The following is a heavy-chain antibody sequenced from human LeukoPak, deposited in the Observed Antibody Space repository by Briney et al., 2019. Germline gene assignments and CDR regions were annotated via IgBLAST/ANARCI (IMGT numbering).Heavy chain of an antibody. J-gene: IGHJ4*02. Sequence: PGGSLRLSCAASGFTVSSTYMSWVRQAPGKGLEWVSVIYSGGNTYYADSVKGRFTISRDNSKNTLYLQMNSLRVEDTAVYYYARQFGDYWGQGTLVTVSS. CDR3: ARQFGDY. CDR2: IYSGGNT. V-gene: IGHV3-53*01. CDR1: GFTVSSTY. D-gene: IGHD3-10*01.